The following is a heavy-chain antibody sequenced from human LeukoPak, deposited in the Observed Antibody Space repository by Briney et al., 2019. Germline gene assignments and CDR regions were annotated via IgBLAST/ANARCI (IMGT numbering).Heavy chain of an antibody. Sequence: TGGSLRLSCAVSGFTFSPVWMHWVRQAPGKGLMWVSHIINDGSYTTYADSVKGRFTISRDNAKNTVYLQMNSLRAEDTAVYYCATDDKYAPSSWGQGTLVTVSS. J-gene: IGHJ5*02. CDR2: IINDGSYT. CDR3: ATDDKYAPSS. D-gene: IGHD2-2*01. V-gene: IGHV3-74*01. CDR1: GFTFSPVW.